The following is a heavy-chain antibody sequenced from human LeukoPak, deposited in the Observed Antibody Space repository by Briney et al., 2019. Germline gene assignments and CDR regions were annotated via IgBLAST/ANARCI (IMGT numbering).Heavy chain of an antibody. CDR1: GGTFSSYA. CDR3: ARDTDSSGTIGY. J-gene: IGHJ4*02. D-gene: IGHD3-22*01. V-gene: IGHV1-69*05. CDR2: IIPIFGTA. Sequence: ASVKVSCKASGGTFSSYAISWVRQAPGQGLEWMGGIIPIFGTANYAQKFQGRVTITTDESTSTAYMELSSLRSEDTAVYYCARDTDSSGTIGYWGQGTLVTVSS.